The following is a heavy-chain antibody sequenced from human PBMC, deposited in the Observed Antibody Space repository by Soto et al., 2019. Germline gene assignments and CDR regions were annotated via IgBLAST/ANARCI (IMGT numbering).Heavy chain of an antibody. J-gene: IGHJ6*02. CDR2: ISSSSSYI. CDR3: ARAPSGYDGVGYYYYYGMDV. V-gene: IGHV3-21*01. D-gene: IGHD5-12*01. CDR1: GFTFSSYS. Sequence: LRLSCAASGFTFSSYSMNWVRQAPGKGLEWVSSISSSSSYIYYADSVKGRFTISRDNAKNSLYLQMNSLRAEDTAVYYCARAPSGYDGVGYYYYYGMDVWGQGTTVTVSS.